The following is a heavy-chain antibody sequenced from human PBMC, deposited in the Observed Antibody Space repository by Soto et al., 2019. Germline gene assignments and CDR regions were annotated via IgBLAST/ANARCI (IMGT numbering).Heavy chain of an antibody. J-gene: IGHJ6*02. Sequence: EVQLVESGGGLVKPGGSLRLSCAASGFTFSSYSMNWVRQAPGKGLEWVSSISSSSSYIYYADSVKGRFTISRDNAKNSLYLQMNSLRAEDTAVYYCARGSYYDFWSGYGLPLPYYYYGMDVWGQGTTVTVSS. V-gene: IGHV3-21*01. CDR2: ISSSSSYI. CDR3: ARGSYYDFWSGYGLPLPYYYYGMDV. D-gene: IGHD3-3*01. CDR1: GFTFSSYS.